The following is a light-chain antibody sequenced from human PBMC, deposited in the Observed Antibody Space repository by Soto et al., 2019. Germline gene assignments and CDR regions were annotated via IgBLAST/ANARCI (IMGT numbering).Light chain of an antibody. CDR3: QQYNNWLRT. Sequence: EIVMIQSPATLSVYPGERATLSCRASQSVSSSLAWYQQKAGQAPRLLIYSASTRATGVPARFSGSGSGTDFTLTISSLQPEDSAVYYCQQYNNWLRTFGQGTKVDIK. V-gene: IGKV3-15*01. J-gene: IGKJ1*01. CDR2: SAS. CDR1: QSVSSS.